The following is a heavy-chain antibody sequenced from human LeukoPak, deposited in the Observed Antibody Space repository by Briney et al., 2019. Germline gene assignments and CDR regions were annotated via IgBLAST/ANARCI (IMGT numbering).Heavy chain of an antibody. CDR1: GFTVSSNY. Sequence: GGSLRLSCAASGFTVSSNYMSWVRQAPGKGLEWVTFIQYDGSNKYYADSVKGRFTISRDNSKNTLYLQMNSLRAEDTAVYYCARSLTMVRGYDYWGQGTLVTVSS. CDR3: ARSLTMVRGYDY. D-gene: IGHD3-10*01. CDR2: IQYDGSNK. V-gene: IGHV3-30*02. J-gene: IGHJ4*02.